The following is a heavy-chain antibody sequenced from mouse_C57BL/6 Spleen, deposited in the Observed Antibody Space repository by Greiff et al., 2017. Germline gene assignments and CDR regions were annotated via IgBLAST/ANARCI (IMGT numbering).Heavy chain of an antibody. V-gene: IGHV1-39*01. CDR3: AGITKVVEGFAY. D-gene: IGHD1-1*01. Sequence: EVQLQQSGPELVKPGASVKISCKASGYSFTDYNINWVKQSTGQSLEWIGVINPNYGTTSYNQKFKGKATLTVDPSSSTAYMQLNSLTSEDAAVYYGAGITKVVEGFAYWGQGTLVTVSA. CDR2: INPNYGTT. J-gene: IGHJ3*01. CDR1: GYSFTDYN.